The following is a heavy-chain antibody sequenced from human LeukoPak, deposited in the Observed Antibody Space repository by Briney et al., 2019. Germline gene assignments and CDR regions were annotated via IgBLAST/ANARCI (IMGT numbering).Heavy chain of an antibody. CDR3: ARYDSSGYCPFDY. D-gene: IGHD3-22*01. J-gene: IGHJ4*02. Sequence: GGSPRLSCAASGFTFSSYSMNWVRQAPGKGLEWVSSISSSSSYIYYADSVKGRFTISRDNAKNSLYLQMNSLRAEDTAVYYCARYDSSGYCPFDYWGQGTLVTVSS. V-gene: IGHV3-21*01. CDR2: ISSSSSYI. CDR1: GFTFSSYS.